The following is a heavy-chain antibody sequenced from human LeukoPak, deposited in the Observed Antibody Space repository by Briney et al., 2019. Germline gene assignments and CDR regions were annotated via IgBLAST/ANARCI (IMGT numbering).Heavy chain of an antibody. CDR3: AKHVSGSLFYFDY. V-gene: IGHV3-23*01. Sequence: PGESLRLSCAASGCTFRNCAMSWVRQAPGKGLEWVSGISGTGYNTYYADSVKVRFTISRDNSKNTLYLQMNSLGAEDTAVYYCAKHVSGSLFYFDYWGQRTLVTVSS. CDR2: ISGTGYNT. J-gene: IGHJ4*02. CDR1: GCTFRNCA. D-gene: IGHD3-10*01.